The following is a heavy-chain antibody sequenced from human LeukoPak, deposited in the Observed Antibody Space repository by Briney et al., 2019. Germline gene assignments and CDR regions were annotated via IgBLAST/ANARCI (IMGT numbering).Heavy chain of an antibody. J-gene: IGHJ4*02. CDR1: GYSFTFYA. CDR3: ARDSYSSSPGGYFDY. CDR2: ISAYNGNT. V-gene: IGHV1-18*01. D-gene: IGHD6-6*01. Sequence: ASVKVSCKASGYSFTFYAMNWVRQAPGQRLEWVGWISAYNGNTNYAQKLQGRVTMTTDTSTSTVYMELRSLRSDDTAVYYCARDSYSSSPGGYFDYWGQGTLVTVSS.